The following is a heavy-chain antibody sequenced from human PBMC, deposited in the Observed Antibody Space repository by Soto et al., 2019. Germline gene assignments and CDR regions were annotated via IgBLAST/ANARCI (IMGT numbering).Heavy chain of an antibody. CDR1: GYTFTNYG. D-gene: IGHD5-12*01. Sequence: GASVKVSCKASGYTFTNYGISWVRQAPGQGLEWMGWINTYNGNTNHAQKLQGRVTMTTDTSTSTAYMELRSLRSDDTAVYYCVRHAQWIIRAYWGQGSLVTVSS. V-gene: IGHV1-18*01. J-gene: IGHJ4*02. CDR3: VRHAQWIIRAY. CDR2: INTYNGNT.